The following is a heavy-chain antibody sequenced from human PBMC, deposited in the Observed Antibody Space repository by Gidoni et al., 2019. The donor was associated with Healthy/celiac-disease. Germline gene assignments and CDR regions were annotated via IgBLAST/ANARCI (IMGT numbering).Heavy chain of an antibody. D-gene: IGHD3-3*01. Sequence: QVQLQESGPGLVKPSGTLSRTCAVSGGSISSSNWWSWVRQPPGKGLEWIGKIYHSGSTNDNPSLKSRVTISVDKSKNQFSLKLSSVTAADTAVYYCARDTNDFWSGYPYFDYWGQGTLVTVSS. CDR2: IYHSGST. V-gene: IGHV4-4*02. J-gene: IGHJ4*02. CDR1: GGSISSSNW. CDR3: ARDTNDFWSGYPYFDY.